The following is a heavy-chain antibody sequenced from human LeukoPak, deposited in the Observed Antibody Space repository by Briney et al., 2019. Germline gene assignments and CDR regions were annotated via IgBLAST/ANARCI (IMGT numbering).Heavy chain of an antibody. CDR1: GFIFSAYG. CDR2: ISHDGSYI. V-gene: IGHV3-30*03. CDR3: AREPGIAAAGGWFDP. J-gene: IGHJ5*02. Sequence: GGSLRLSCTASGFIFSAYGMHWVRQAPGKGLEWVTAISHDGSYIYYADIVKGRFTISRDNSRNTLYLQMNSLREEDTAVYYCAREPGIAAAGGWFDPWGQGTLVTVSS. D-gene: IGHD6-13*01.